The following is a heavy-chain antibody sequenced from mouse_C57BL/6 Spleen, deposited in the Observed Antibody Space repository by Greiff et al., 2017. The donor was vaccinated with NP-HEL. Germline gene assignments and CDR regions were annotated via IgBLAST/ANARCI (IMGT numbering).Heavy chain of an antibody. J-gene: IGHJ1*03. CDR2: INPSSGYT. CDR3: AKIYYDYGVYFDV. Sequence: QVQLQQSGAELAKPGASVKLSCKASGYTFTSYWMHWVKQRPGQGLEWIGYINPSSGYTKYNQKFKDKATLTADKSSSTAYMQLSSLTYEDSAVYDCAKIYYDYGVYFDVWGTGTTVTVSS. CDR1: GYTFTSYW. D-gene: IGHD2-4*01. V-gene: IGHV1-7*01.